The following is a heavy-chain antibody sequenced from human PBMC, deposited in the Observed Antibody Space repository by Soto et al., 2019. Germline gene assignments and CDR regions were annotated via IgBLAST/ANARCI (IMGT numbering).Heavy chain of an antibody. CDR1: GFTFSSYA. CDR3: VKGYCSGGSCPGNWFDP. V-gene: IGHV3-64D*06. D-gene: IGHD2-15*01. Sequence: GGSLRLSCSASGFTFSSYAMHWVRQAPGKGLEYVSAISSNGGSTYYADSVKGRFTISRDNSKNTLYLQMSSLRAEDTAVYYCVKGYCSGGSCPGNWFDPWGQGTLVTVSS. CDR2: ISSNGGST. J-gene: IGHJ5*02.